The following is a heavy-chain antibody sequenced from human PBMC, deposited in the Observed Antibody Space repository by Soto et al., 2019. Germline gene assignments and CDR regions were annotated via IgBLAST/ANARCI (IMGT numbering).Heavy chain of an antibody. J-gene: IGHJ4*02. CDR2: IYHSGTT. CDR3: ARHVAVPRTRGFDY. V-gene: IGHV4-4*02. Sequence: QVQLQESGPGLVKPSGTLFLTCAVSGGSISDNWWSWVRQPPGKVLEWIGEIYHSGTTYYTPSLRSRVVILVDKSASQISLTLSSVTAADTAVYYCARHVAVPRTRGFDYWGPGTLVAVSS. CDR1: GGSISDNW. D-gene: IGHD2-21*01.